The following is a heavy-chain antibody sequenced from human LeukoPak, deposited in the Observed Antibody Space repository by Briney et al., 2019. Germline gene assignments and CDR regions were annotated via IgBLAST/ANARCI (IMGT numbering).Heavy chain of an antibody. CDR2: ISPSGGIT. CDR3: AKDDDWGRYKH. V-gene: IGHV3-23*01. Sequence: GGSLRLSCAASGSTFSDYYMSWIRQAPGKGLEWVSGISPSGGITYYTDSVKGRFTISRDNSKNTQSLQINSLRAEDTAVYYCAKDDDWGRYKHWGQGTLVTVSS. D-gene: IGHD3-16*01. J-gene: IGHJ1*01. CDR1: GSTFSDYY.